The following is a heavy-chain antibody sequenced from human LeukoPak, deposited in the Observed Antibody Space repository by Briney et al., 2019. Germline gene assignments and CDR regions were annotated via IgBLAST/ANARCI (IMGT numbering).Heavy chain of an antibody. CDR2: IYPDDSNT. V-gene: IGHV5-51*01. J-gene: IGHJ4*02. D-gene: IGHD1-26*01. CDR3: ARRKYSGTYGYFDY. CDR1: GYIFTTYW. Sequence: GESLKISCKGSGYIFTTYWIGWVRPMPGKGLEWMGIIYPDDSNTRYSPSFQGQVTISADKSISTAYLQWSSLKASDTAMYYCARRKYSGTYGYFDYWGQGTLVTVSS.